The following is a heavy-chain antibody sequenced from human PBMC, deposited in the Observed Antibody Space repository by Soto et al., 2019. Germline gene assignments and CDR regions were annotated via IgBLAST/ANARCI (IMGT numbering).Heavy chain of an antibody. J-gene: IGHJ6*02. D-gene: IGHD3-3*01. CDR3: ARDARITIFGVVIIGYYYYGMDV. Sequence: SETLSLTCAVSGGSISSSNWWSWVRQPPGKGLEWIGEIYHSGSTNYNPSLKSRVTISVDKSKNQIYLKLSSVNAADTAVFYCARDARITIFGVVIIGYYYYGMDVWGQGTTVT. V-gene: IGHV4-4*02. CDR1: GGSISSSNW. CDR2: IYHSGST.